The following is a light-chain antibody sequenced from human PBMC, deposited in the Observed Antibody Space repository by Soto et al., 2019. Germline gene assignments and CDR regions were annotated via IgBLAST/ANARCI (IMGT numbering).Light chain of an antibody. CDR2: EVS. V-gene: IGLV2-14*01. CDR1: SSDVGGYNY. Sequence: QSVLTQPASVSGSPGQSITISCTGTSSDVGGYNYVSWYQQHPGKAPKLMIYEVSNRPSGVFNRFSGSKSGNTASLTISGLQAEDEADYYCSSYTSSSTLEGVFGTGTKVT. CDR3: SSYTSSSTLEGV. J-gene: IGLJ1*01.